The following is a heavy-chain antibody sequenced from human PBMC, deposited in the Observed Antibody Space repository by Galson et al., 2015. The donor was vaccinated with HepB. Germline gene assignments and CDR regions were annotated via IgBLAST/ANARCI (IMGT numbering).Heavy chain of an antibody. Sequence: SLRLSCAASGFTFSGSAMHWVRQASGKGLEWVGRIRSKANSYATAYAASVKGRFTISRDDSKNTAYLQMNSLKTEDTAVYYCTRQGPDCSSTSCYPYYYYGMDVWGQGTTVTVSS. CDR1: GFTFSGSA. V-gene: IGHV3-73*01. J-gene: IGHJ6*02. CDR2: IRSKANSYAT. CDR3: TRQGPDCSSTSCYPYYYYGMDV. D-gene: IGHD2-2*01.